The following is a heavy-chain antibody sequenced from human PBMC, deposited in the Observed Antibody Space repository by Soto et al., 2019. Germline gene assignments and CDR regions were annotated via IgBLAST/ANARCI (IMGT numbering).Heavy chain of an antibody. CDR1: GFTFSNAW. D-gene: IGHD3-3*01. Sequence: SGGSLRLSCAASGFTFSNAWMSWVRQAPGNGLEWVGRIKSKTDGGTTDYAAPVKGRFTISRDDSKNTLYLQMNSLKTEDTAVYYCTTDPGSITIFGVATNYWGQGTLVTVSS. CDR3: TTDPGSITIFGVATNY. J-gene: IGHJ4*02. V-gene: IGHV3-15*01. CDR2: IKSKTDGGTT.